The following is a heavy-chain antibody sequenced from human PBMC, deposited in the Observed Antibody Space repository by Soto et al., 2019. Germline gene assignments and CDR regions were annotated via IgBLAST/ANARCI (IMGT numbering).Heavy chain of an antibody. CDR2: IHYSGTA. CDR1: GVSIKSHY. V-gene: IGHV4-59*11. D-gene: IGHD5-12*01. Sequence: SETLSLTCNVSGVSIKSHYWAWIRQPPGKGLEWIGHIHYSGTAGYSPSLKSRVTLSVLRAENQISLRLTSVTAADTAVYYGGGDDIVATKHGDDAFDIWGQGTMVTVSS. J-gene: IGHJ3*02. CDR3: GGDDIVATKHGDDAFDI.